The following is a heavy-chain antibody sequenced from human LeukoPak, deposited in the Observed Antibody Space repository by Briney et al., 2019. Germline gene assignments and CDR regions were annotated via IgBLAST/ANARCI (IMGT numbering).Heavy chain of an antibody. Sequence: GGSLRLSCAASGFTFSSYWMGWVRQAPGKGLEWVANIKQDGSEKYYVDSVKGRFTISRDNAKNSLYLQMNSLRAEDTAVYYWAKAEPYIFGGVIFGGFFDYWGQGTLVTVSS. CDR2: IKQDGSEK. CDR3: AKAEPYIFGGVIFGGFFDY. V-gene: IGHV3-7*01. CDR1: GFTFSSYW. J-gene: IGHJ4*02. D-gene: IGHD3-3*02.